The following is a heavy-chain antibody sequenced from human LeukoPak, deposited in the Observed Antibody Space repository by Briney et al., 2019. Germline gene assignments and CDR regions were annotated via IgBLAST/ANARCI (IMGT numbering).Heavy chain of an antibody. J-gene: IGHJ4*02. Sequence: GASVKVSCKASGYSFTSYGISWVRQAPGQGLEWMGWISAYNGNTNYAQKLQGRVTMTTDTSTSTVYMELRSLRSDDTAVYYCARDYDILVYWGQGTLVTVSS. D-gene: IGHD3-9*01. V-gene: IGHV1-18*01. CDR2: ISAYNGNT. CDR1: GYSFTSYG. CDR3: ARDYDILVY.